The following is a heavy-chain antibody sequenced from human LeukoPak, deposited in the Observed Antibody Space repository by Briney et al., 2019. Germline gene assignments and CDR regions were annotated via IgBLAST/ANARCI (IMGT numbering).Heavy chain of an antibody. CDR1: GGSISSYY. CDR3: ASRRYRGSYLFDY. Sequence: SETLSLTCTASGGSISSYYWSWIRQPPGKGLEWIEYIYYSGSTNYNPSLKSRVTITVDTSKNQFSLKLSSVTAADTAVYYCASRRYRGSYLFDYWGQGTLVTVSS. D-gene: IGHD1-26*01. V-gene: IGHV4-59*01. J-gene: IGHJ4*02. CDR2: IYYSGST.